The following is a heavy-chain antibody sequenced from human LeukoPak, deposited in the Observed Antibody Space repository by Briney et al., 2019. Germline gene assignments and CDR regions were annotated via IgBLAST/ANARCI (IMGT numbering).Heavy chain of an antibody. J-gene: IGHJ4*02. D-gene: IGHD3-3*01. V-gene: IGHV3-21*01. CDR2: ISSSSSYI. CDR1: GFTFSSYS. CDR3: ARGTPVLRFLEWLNYFDY. Sequence: GGFLRLSCAASGFTFSSYSMNWVRQAPGKRLEWVSAISSSSSYIYYADSVKGRFTISRDNAKNSLYLQMNRLRAEDTAVYYCARGTPVLRFLEWLNYFDYWGQGTLVTVSS.